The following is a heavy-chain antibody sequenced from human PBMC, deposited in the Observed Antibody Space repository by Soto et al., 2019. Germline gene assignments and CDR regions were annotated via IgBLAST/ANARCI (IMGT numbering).Heavy chain of an antibody. CDR2: IIPIIGLS. J-gene: IGHJ5*02. V-gene: IGHV1-69*02. CDR3: XXXXXXXXXXXXXXXXP. CDR1: GGTFSTYT. Sequence: QVQLVQSGAEVKKPGSSVKVSCKASGGTFSTYTITWVRQAPGQGLEWMGRIIPIIGLSTYAQKYQARVTITADHFPGTAYMELTSLRSDDTAXXXXXXXXXXXXXXXXXXXXPWGQGTLVTVSS.